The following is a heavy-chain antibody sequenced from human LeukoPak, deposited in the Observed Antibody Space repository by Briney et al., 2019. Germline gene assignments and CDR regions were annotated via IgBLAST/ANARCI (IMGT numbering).Heavy chain of an antibody. Sequence: ASVKVSCTASGYTFTSYDINWVRQAPGQGLEWMAIINPSGGGTKYVQKFQGRVTMTRDTPTNTVYMELSSLRTEDTAVYYCASVYLYGMDVWGQGTTVTVSS. D-gene: IGHD2-8*01. V-gene: IGHV1-46*01. J-gene: IGHJ6*02. CDR1: GYTFTSYD. CDR3: ASVYLYGMDV. CDR2: INPSGGGT.